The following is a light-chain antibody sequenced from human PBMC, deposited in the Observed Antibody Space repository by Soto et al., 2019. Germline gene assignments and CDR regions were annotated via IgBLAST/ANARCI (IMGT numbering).Light chain of an antibody. J-gene: IGKJ4*01. CDR2: EVS. CDR3: MQSMQLPIT. CDR1: QSLLYSDGRTY. V-gene: IGKV2D-29*01. Sequence: DVVLTQTPRSLSVTPGQPASISCKSSQSLLYSDGRTYVYWYLQKPGQPPQLLIHEVSNRFAGVPDRFRGSRSGTDFTLKISRVESEDGGVYYCMQSMQLPITFGGGTNVELK.